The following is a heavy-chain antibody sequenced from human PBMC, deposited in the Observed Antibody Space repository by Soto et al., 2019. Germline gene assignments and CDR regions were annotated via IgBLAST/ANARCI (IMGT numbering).Heavy chain of an antibody. Sequence: EVQLFESGGGLIQPGGSLRLSCAASGFSFSSCAMSWVRQAPGKGLEWVSVISGSGRSTDYADSVKGRFTMSRDNSKNMVFLQMNSLSAEDTAVYYCAKHTLFSDSWYEDYWGQGTLVTVSS. CDR3: AKHTLFSDSWYEDY. CDR2: ISGSGRST. V-gene: IGHV3-23*01. D-gene: IGHD6-13*01. CDR1: GFSFSSCA. J-gene: IGHJ4*02.